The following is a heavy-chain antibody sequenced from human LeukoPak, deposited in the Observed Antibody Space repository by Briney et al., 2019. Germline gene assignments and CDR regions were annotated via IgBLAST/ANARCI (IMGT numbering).Heavy chain of an antibody. CDR3: ARSLKSNSRDAFDI. CDR1: GDSISSYY. J-gene: IGHJ3*02. D-gene: IGHD2/OR15-2a*01. Sequence: PSETLSLTCTVSGDSISSYYWSWIRQPPGKGLEWIGQMYYSGSAKYNPSPKSRATTSVDTSKNQFSLKLSSVTAADTAVYYCARSLKSNSRDAFDIWAKGQWSPSLQ. V-gene: IGHV4-59*01. CDR2: MYYSGSA.